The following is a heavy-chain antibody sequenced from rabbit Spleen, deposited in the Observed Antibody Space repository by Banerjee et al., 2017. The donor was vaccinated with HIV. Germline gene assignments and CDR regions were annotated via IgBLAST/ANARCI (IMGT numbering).Heavy chain of an antibody. CDR1: GFSFSSNW. J-gene: IGHJ6*01. Sequence: QSLEESGGDLVKPGGTLTLTCTVSGFSFSSNWICWVRQTPGKGLEWIACIDTGISGFTYFASWAKGRFTISKTSSTTVTLQMTSLTAADTATYFCARAGVYVELDLWGPGTLVTVS. V-gene: IGHV1S40*01. D-gene: IGHD5-1*01. CDR3: ARAGVYVELDL. CDR2: IDTGISGFT.